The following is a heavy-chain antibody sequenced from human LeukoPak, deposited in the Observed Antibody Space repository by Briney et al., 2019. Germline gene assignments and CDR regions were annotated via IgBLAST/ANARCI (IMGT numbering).Heavy chain of an antibody. V-gene: IGHV1-8*01. CDR2: MNPNNGNT. D-gene: IGHD4-11*01. CDR1: GYTFTSYD. J-gene: IGHJ6*02. CDR3: ARPTSRPSRYYGMDV. Sequence: GASVKVSCKTSGYTFTSYDIMWVRQATGQGLEWMGWMNPNNGNTGYAQKFQGRVTMTSNTAISTAYMELSSPRSEDTAVYYCARPTSRPSRYYGMDVWGQGTTVTVSS.